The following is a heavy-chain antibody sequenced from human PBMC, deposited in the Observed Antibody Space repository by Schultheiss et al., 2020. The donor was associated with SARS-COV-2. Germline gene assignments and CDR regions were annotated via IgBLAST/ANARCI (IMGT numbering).Heavy chain of an antibody. V-gene: IGHV4-31*03. CDR1: GGPMSRGGYY. CDR3: ASLHCSGSNCYGIYYHGMDV. Sequence: SETLSLTCTVSGGPMSRGGYYWSWIRQHPGKGLEWIGSIYFTGTTYYNPSLKSRVTISVDTSKNQFSLNLNSVDAADTAVYYCASLHCSGSNCYGIYYHGMDVWGQGTTVTVSS. CDR2: IYFTGTT. J-gene: IGHJ6*02. D-gene: IGHD2-2*01.